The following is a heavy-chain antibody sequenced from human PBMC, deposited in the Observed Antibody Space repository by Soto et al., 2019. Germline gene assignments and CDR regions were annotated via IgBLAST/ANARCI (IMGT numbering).Heavy chain of an antibody. D-gene: IGHD3-22*01. CDR2: ISAYNGNT. J-gene: IGHJ4*02. Sequence: RASVKVSCKASGYTFTSYGISWVRQAPGQGLEWMGWISAYNGNTNYAQKLQGRVTMTTDTSTSTAYMELRSLRSDDTAVYYCARGGGLYYYDSSGYYPIPIDYWGQGTLVTVSS. CDR1: GYTFTSYG. V-gene: IGHV1-18*04. CDR3: ARGGGLYYYDSSGYYPIPIDY.